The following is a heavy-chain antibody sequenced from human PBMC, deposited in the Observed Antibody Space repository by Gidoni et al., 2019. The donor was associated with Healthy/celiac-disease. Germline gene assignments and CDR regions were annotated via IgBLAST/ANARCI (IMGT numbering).Heavy chain of an antibody. V-gene: IGHV3-23*04. CDR1: GFPFSSYA. J-gene: IGHJ4*02. Sequence: EVQLVESGGGLVQPGGSLRPSCAASGFPFSSYAMSWVRQAPGKGLEWVAAISGSGGSTYYADSVKGRFTISRDNSKNTLYLQMNSLRAEDTAVYYCAKDGAIFGDLAYYFDYWGQGTLVTVSS. CDR3: AKDGAIFGDLAYYFDY. CDR2: ISGSGGST. D-gene: IGHD3-3*01.